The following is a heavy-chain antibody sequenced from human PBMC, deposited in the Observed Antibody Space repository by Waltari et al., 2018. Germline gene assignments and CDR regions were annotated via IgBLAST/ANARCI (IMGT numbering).Heavy chain of an antibody. D-gene: IGHD1-26*01. CDR2: MSQLVGPL. J-gene: IGHJ2*01. CDR3: ARDYLFFDL. V-gene: IGHV3-7*01. Sequence: EEQLVESGGGLVQPGGSLRLSCAASGSTFSSSWMSWVRQAPGKGLEWVANMSQLVGPLFDVNSLNDRLTICSDNAKDSVFLQMDYLRAEDTAVDYRARDYLFFDLWGRGTLVSVSS. CDR1: GSTFSSSW.